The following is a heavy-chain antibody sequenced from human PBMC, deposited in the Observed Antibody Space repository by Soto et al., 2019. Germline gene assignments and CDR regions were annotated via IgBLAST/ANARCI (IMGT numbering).Heavy chain of an antibody. CDR3: ARTYSSSWSPFDY. CDR2: INQSGGT. Sequence: QVQLQQWGAGLLKPSETLSLTCAVYGGSFSGYYWSWIRQPPGKGLEWIGEINQSGGTNYNPSLXXRXTISVDPSKNQFSLKLSSVTAAATAVYTCARTYSSSWSPFDYWGQGTLVTVSS. V-gene: IGHV4-34*01. CDR1: GGSFSGYY. J-gene: IGHJ4*02. D-gene: IGHD6-13*01.